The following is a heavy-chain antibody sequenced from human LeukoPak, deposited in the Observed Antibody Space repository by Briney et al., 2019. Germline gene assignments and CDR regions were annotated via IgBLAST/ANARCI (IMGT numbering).Heavy chain of an antibody. V-gene: IGHV1-3*01. CDR1: GYTFTSYA. CDR3: ARSIVVVPVEFDP. J-gene: IGHJ5*02. CDR2: INAGNGNT. D-gene: IGHD2-2*01. Sequence: ASVKVSCKASGYTFTSYAMHWVRQAPGQRLEWMGWINAGNGNTKYLQKFQGRVTITRDTSASTAYMELSSLRSEDTAVYYCARSIVVVPVEFDPWGQGTLVTVSS.